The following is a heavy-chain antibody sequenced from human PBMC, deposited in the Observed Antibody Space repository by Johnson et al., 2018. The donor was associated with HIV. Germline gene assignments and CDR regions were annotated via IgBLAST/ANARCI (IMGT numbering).Heavy chain of an antibody. V-gene: IGHV3-23*04. CDR2: ISGSTGRT. D-gene: IGHD2-8*02. J-gene: IGHJ3*02. CDR3: AKDPVQGVGLDI. CDR1: GFTFSSYA. Sequence: VQLVESGGGLVQPGGSLRLSCAASGFTFSSYAMSWVRQTPGKGLEWVSLISGSTGRTNYADSVKGRFTISRDNSKNTLYLQMNSLRAEDMAVYYCAKDPVQGVGLDIWGQGTMVTVSS.